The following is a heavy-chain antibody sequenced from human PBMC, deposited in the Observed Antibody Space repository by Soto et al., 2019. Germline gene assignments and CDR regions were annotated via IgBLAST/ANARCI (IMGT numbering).Heavy chain of an antibody. D-gene: IGHD6-6*01. CDR3: ASVQTPYYYYMDV. V-gene: IGHV3-53*04. J-gene: IGHJ6*03. Sequence: GGSLRLSCAASGFTVSSNYMSWVRQAPGKGLEWVSVIYSGGSTYYADSVKGRFTISRRNSKNTLYLQMNSLRAEDTAVYYCASVQTPYYYYMDVWGKGTTVTVSS. CDR2: IYSGGST. CDR1: GFTVSSNY.